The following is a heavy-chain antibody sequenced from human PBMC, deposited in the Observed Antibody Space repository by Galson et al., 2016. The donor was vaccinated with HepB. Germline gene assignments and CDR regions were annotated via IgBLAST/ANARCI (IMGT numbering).Heavy chain of an antibody. J-gene: IGHJ4*02. CDR2: IYYSGGT. CDR3: AREPFTVGFDY. Sequence: SETLSLTCTVSGGSISSYYWSWIRQPPGKGLEWIGYIYYSGGTNYNPSLKSRVTISVNTSKTQFSLKLSSVTAADTAVYYCAREPFTVGFDYWGQGTLVIVSS. CDR1: GGSISSYY. D-gene: IGHD4-23*01. V-gene: IGHV4-59*01.